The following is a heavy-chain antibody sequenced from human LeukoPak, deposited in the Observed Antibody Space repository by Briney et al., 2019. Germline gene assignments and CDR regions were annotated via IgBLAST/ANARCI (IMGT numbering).Heavy chain of an antibody. J-gene: IGHJ4*02. CDR3: AKEGPGYYFDY. CDR2: ISWNSGSI. D-gene: IGHD7-27*01. CDR1: GFTFDDYA. V-gene: IGHV3-9*01. Sequence: GGSLRLSWAASGFTFDDYAMHWVRQAPGKGLEWVSGISWNSGSIGYADSVKGRFTISRDNAKNSLYLQMNSLRAEDTALYYCAKEGPGYYFDYWGQGTLVTVSS.